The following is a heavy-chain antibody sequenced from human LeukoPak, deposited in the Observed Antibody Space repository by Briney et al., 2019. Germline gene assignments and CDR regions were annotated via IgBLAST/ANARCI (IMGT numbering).Heavy chain of an antibody. CDR2: INHSGST. CDR3: ARGLNDSWTGENY. Sequence: SETLSLTCAVDDGSFSGYYWSWSRQPPGKGLEWIGEINHSGSTNYNPSLKSRVTISLDTSKSQFSLKVRYVTAADTAVYYCARGLNDSWTGENYWGQGTLVTVSS. J-gene: IGHJ4*02. CDR1: DGSFSGYY. D-gene: IGHD3-3*01. V-gene: IGHV4-34*01.